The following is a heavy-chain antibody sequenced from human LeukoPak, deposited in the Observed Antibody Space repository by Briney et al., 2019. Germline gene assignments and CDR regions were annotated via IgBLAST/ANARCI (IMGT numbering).Heavy chain of an antibody. CDR2: ISYDGSNK. CDR1: GFTFSSYG. J-gene: IGHJ4*02. V-gene: IGHV3-30*03. Sequence: GGSLRLSCAASGFTFSSYGMHWVRQAPGKGLEWVAVISYDGSNKYYADSVKGRFTISRDNSKNTLYLQMNSLRAEDTAVYYCASLVSGYDLWPFDYWGQGTLVTVSS. CDR3: ASLVSGYDLWPFDY. D-gene: IGHD5-12*01.